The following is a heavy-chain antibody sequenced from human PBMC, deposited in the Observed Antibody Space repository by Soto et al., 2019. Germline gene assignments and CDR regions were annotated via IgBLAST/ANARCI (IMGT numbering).Heavy chain of an antibody. CDR2: ISAYNGNT. D-gene: IGHD3-16*02. Sequence: QVQLVQSGAEVKKPGASVKVSCKASGYTFTSYGISWVRQAPGQGLEWMGWISAYNGNTNYAQKLQGRVTMTTDTSTSTAYMELRSLRSDDTAVYYCARDVYDYVWGSYRFYYYYGMDVWGQGTTVTVSS. V-gene: IGHV1-18*01. CDR1: GYTFTSYG. J-gene: IGHJ6*02. CDR3: ARDVYDYVWGSYRFYYYYGMDV.